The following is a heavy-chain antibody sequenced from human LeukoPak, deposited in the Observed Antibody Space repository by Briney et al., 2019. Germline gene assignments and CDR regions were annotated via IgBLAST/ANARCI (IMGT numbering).Heavy chain of an antibody. CDR3: ARENTGSYREFDY. CDR1: GGSISSYY. D-gene: IGHD1-26*01. J-gene: IGHJ4*02. V-gene: IGHV4-4*07. Sequence: SETLSLTCTVSGGSISSYYWSWIRQPAGKGLEWIGRIYSGGSTNYNPSLRSRVTMSVDSSNNQFSLKLSSVTAADTAVFYCARENTGSYREFDYWGQGTLVTVSS. CDR2: IYSGGST.